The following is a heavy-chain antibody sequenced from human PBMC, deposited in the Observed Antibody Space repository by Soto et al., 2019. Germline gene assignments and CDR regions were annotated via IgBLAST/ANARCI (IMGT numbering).Heavy chain of an antibody. V-gene: IGHV4-34*01. CDR2: ITHSGST. CDR3: ARSIVVVTRGTAFDI. CDR1: GGSFSGYY. Sequence: QVQLQQWGAGLLKPSETLSLTCAVYGGSFSGYYWSWIRQPPGKGLEWIGEITHSGSTNYNPSLKSRVTISVDTSKNQFSLKLSSVTAADTAVYYCARSIVVVTRGTAFDIWGQGTMVTVSS. J-gene: IGHJ3*02. D-gene: IGHD2-21*02.